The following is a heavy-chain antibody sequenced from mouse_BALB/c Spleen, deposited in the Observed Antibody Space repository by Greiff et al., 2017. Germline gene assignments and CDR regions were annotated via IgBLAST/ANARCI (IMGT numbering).Heavy chain of an antibody. D-gene: IGHD2-10*02. CDR1: GYTFTSYW. V-gene: IGHV1S22*01. CDR2: IYPGSGST. J-gene: IGHJ4*01. CDR3: TRKGYGNYDMDD. Sequence: LQQPGSELVRPGASVKLSCKASGYTFTSYWMHWVKQRPGQGLEWIGNIYPGSGSTNYDEKFKSKATLTVDTSSSTAYMQLSSLTSEDSAVYNCTRKGYGNYDMDDWGEGTSVTVSS.